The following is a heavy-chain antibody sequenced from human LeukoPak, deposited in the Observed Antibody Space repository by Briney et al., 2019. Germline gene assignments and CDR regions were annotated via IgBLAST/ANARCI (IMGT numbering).Heavy chain of an antibody. CDR1: GFTFSSYG. V-gene: IGHV3-30*02. CDR2: IRYDGSNK. Sequence: GGSLRLSCAASGFTFSSYGMHWVRQAPGKWLEWVAFIRYDGSNKYYADSVKGRFTISRDNSKNTLYLHVNSLRPEDTAVYYCAKAPVTTCRGAYCYPFDYWGQGTLVTVSS. CDR3: AKAPVTTCRGAYCYPFDY. J-gene: IGHJ4*02. D-gene: IGHD2-21*01.